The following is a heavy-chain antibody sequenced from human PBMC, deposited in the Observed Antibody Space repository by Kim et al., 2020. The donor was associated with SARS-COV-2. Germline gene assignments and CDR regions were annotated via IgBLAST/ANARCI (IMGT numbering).Heavy chain of an antibody. CDR2: GST. CDR3: AFVRGVVDV. J-gene: IGHJ6*02. V-gene: IGHV4-34*01. Sequence: GSTTYNPSLKSRVTISVDTSKNQFSLKLSSVTAADTAVYYCAFVRGVVDVWGQGTTVTVSS. D-gene: IGHD3-10*02.